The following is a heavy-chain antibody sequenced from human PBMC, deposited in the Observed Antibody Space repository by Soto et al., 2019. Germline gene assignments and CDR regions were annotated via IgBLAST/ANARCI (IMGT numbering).Heavy chain of an antibody. D-gene: IGHD3-16*01. CDR1: GYTFTSYG. J-gene: IGHJ6*03. CDR3: ARETRITIGCYMDV. CDR2: ISAYNGNT. Sequence: VASVEVSCKAPGYTFTSYGISWVRQAPGQRLEWMGWISAYNGNTNYAQKLQGKVTMTTDTSTSTAYMELRSLRSYDTALYYGARETRITIGCYMDVWGKGTTVTVSS. V-gene: IGHV1-18*01.